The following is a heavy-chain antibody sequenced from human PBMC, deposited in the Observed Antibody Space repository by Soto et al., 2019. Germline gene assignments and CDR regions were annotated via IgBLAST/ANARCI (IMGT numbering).Heavy chain of an antibody. CDR2: IYYSGST. Sequence: SETLCLTWTVFGGSVSSGSDYWSWIRQPPGKGLEWIGYIYYSGSTNYNPSLKSRVTISVDTSKNQFSLKLSSVTAADTAVYYCARGSPVRRVGATWTGRYNWFDPWGQGTLVTVSS. CDR3: ARGSPVRRVGATWTGRYNWFDP. V-gene: IGHV4-61*01. CDR1: GGSVSSGSDY. J-gene: IGHJ5*02. D-gene: IGHD1-26*01.